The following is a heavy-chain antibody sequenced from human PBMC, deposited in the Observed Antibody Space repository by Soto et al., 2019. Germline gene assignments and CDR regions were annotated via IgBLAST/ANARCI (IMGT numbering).Heavy chain of an antibody. CDR2: IKEDGSEK. D-gene: IGHD2-2*01. Sequence: VPLVESGGGLVQPGGSLRLSCAASAFTFRNYWMSWVRQAPGNGLECVAKIKEDGSEKYYVDSVKGRFTISRDNAKNSMYLQMNSLTVEDTAMYYCARASSSTSGAIEYWGQGTLVTVSS. CDR1: AFTFRNYW. V-gene: IGHV3-7*04. CDR3: ARASSSTSGAIEY. J-gene: IGHJ4*02.